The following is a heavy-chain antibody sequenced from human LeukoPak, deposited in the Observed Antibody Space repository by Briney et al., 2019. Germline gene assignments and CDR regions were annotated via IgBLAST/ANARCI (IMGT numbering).Heavy chain of an antibody. CDR3: ARALLRYCSGGSCYSLHY. J-gene: IGHJ4*02. D-gene: IGHD2-15*01. CDR2: ISYDGSKK. Sequence: GRSLRLSCAASGLTFSGYGMHWVRQAPGKGLEWVAVISYDGSKKYYADSVKGRFTISRDNSQNTLYLQMNSLRVEDTALYYCARALLRYCSGGSCYSLHYWGQGTLVTVSS. V-gene: IGHV3-30-3*01. CDR1: GLTFSGYG.